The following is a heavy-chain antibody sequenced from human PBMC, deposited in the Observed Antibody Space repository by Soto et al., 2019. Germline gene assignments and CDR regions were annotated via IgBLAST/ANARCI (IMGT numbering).Heavy chain of an antibody. CDR1: RYTFTSYD. CDR2: MNPNIGNT. D-gene: IGHD6-6*01. CDR3: ARDLKIHSSSSGWGY. Sequence: ASVKVSCKASRYTFTSYDINWVRQATGQGLVWLGWMNPNIGNTGFAQKFQGRVTMTRNTSLSTAYMELSSLRSEDTAVYYCARDLKIHSSSSGWGYWGQGTLVTVSS. V-gene: IGHV1-8*01. J-gene: IGHJ4*02.